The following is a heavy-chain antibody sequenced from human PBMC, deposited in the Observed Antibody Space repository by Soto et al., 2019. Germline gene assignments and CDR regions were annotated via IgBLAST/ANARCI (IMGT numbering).Heavy chain of an antibody. Sequence: EVQLVESGGASAQPGGSLRLSCAASGFTFSSRWMHWVRQDPGKGRRWVSRIRHDGADSNYADFVGGRFTISRDNTKNTLHLQMNSLRAEDTAVYFCAADLVAGSGSLGHWGQGTLVTVSS. CDR2: IRHDGADS. V-gene: IGHV3-74*01. J-gene: IGHJ4*02. D-gene: IGHD3-10*01. CDR3: AADLVAGSGSLGH. CDR1: GFTFSSRW.